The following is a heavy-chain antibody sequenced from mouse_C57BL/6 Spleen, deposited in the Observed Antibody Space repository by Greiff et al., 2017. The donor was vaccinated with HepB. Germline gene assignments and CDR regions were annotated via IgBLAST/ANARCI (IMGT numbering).Heavy chain of an antibody. CDR1: GYTFTDYN. D-gene: IGHD1-1*01. CDR2: INPNNGGT. Sequence: EVQLQQSGPELVKPGASVKMSCKASGYTFTDYNMHWVKQSHGKSLEWIGYINPNNGGTSYNQKFKGKATLTVNKSSSTAYMELRSLTSEDSAVYYCARRDYYGSSYVPYYFDYWGQGTTLTVSS. CDR3: ARRDYYGSSYVPYYFDY. V-gene: IGHV1-22*01. J-gene: IGHJ2*01.